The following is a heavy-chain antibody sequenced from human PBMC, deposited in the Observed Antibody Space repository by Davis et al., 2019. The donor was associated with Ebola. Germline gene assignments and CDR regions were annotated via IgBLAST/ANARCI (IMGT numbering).Heavy chain of an antibody. Sequence: PSETLSLTCAVSGGSISSDKWWSWVRQPPGKGLEWIGEIHHTGSTNYNPSLKSRVTISVDKSKNQFSLNLNSVTAADTAIYYCATKIPGSTWLPDFDCWGQGTLVTVSS. CDR1: GGSISSDKW. D-gene: IGHD6-13*01. CDR3: ATKIPGSTWLPDFDC. J-gene: IGHJ4*02. V-gene: IGHV4-4*02. CDR2: IHHTGST.